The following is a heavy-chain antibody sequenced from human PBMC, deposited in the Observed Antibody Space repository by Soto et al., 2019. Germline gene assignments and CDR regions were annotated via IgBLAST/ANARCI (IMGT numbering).Heavy chain of an antibody. CDR2: INPNRGAT. Sequence: ASVKVSCKASGYSITGYYLDWVGQAPGHGLEWMGWINPNRGATDDAQKFQGRVTMTRATSIDTSYVELSSLTSDHTAVYYCARVAVSGTIDYWG. J-gene: IGHJ4*01. CDR3: ARVAVSGTIDY. D-gene: IGHD6-19*01. CDR1: GYSITGYY. V-gene: IGHV1-2*02.